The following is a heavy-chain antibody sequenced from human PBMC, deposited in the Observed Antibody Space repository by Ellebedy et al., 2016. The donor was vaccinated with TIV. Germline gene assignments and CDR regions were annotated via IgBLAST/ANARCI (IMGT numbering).Heavy chain of an antibody. CDR3: ARGERYTPDYFDN. J-gene: IGHJ4*02. CDR2: ITGVFSST. V-gene: IGHV1-69*13. CDR1: GGIFNSYA. Sequence: SVKVSCXTSGGIFNSYAISWVRQAPGQGLEWMGGITGVFSSTNYAQKFQGRVTITADESTNTAYMELTSLTSEDTAVYYCARGERYTPDYFDNWGQGTLVTVSS. D-gene: IGHD3-16*02.